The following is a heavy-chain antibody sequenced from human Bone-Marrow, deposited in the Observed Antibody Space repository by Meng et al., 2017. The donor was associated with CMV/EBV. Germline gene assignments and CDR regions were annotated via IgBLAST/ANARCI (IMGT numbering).Heavy chain of an antibody. V-gene: IGHV3-30-3*01. D-gene: IGHD1-26*01. J-gene: IGHJ3*02. Sequence: GESLKISCAASGFTFSSYAMHWVRQAPGKGLEWVAVISYDGSNKYYADSVKGRFTISRDNSKNTLYLQMNSLRAEDTAVYYCASWERRMPIWGQGTMVTVSS. CDR2: ISYDGSNK. CDR3: ASWERRMPI. CDR1: GFTFSSYA.